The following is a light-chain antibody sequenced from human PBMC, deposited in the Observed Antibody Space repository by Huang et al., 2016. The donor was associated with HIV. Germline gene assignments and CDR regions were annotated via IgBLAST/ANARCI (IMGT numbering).Light chain of an antibody. CDR2: AAS. Sequence: DIQMTQSPSSLSASVGDRDTITCRASQSISSYLNWYQQRPGKAPSLLIYAASSLQSGVPSRFSGRGSGTDFTLTISSLQPEDFATYYCQQIYSTSITFGQGTRLEIK. CDR1: QSISSY. V-gene: IGKV1-39*01. J-gene: IGKJ5*01. CDR3: QQIYSTSIT.